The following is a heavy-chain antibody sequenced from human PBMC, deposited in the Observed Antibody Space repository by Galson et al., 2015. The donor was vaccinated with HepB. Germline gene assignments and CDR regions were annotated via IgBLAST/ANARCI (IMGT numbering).Heavy chain of an antibody. V-gene: IGHV1-69*13. J-gene: IGHJ5*02. CDR3: ARVGGKLGYCSGGSCSNWFDP. Sequence: SVKVSCKASGGTFSSYAISWVRQAPGQGLEWMGGIIPIYGTANYAQKFQGRVTITADESTSTAYMELSSLRFDDTAVYYCARVGGKLGYCSGGSCSNWFDPWGQGILVTVSS. D-gene: IGHD2-15*01. CDR2: IIPIYGTA. CDR1: GGTFSSYA.